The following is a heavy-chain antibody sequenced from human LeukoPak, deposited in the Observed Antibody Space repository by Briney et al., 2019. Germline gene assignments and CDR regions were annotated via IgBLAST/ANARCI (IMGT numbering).Heavy chain of an antibody. J-gene: IGHJ4*02. CDR3: ARGERWLQPYDY. V-gene: IGHV3-53*01. CDR2: IYSGGST. CDR1: GFTVSSNY. D-gene: IGHD5-24*01. Sequence: GGSLRLSCAASGFTVSSNYMSWVRQAPGKGLEWVSAIYSGGSTYYADSVKGRFTISRDNSKNTLYLQMNSPRVEDTAVYYCARGERWLQPYDYWGQGTLVTVSS.